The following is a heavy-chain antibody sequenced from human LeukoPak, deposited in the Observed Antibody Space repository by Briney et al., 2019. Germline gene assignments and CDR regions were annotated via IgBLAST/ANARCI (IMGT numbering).Heavy chain of an antibody. V-gene: IGHV3-23*01. J-gene: IGHJ4*02. CDR2: ICGRGGST. Sequence: GGSLRLSCAASGFTFSIYAVSWAPHAPGKGLEGVSAICGRGGSTYYAVSVKGRFTISRDKSKKTLYLQMNSLRAEDTGVYYCAKVGLRFLECLLPLDYWGEGTLVTVSS. D-gene: IGHD3-3*01. CDR3: AKVGLRFLECLLPLDY. CDR1: GFTFSIYA.